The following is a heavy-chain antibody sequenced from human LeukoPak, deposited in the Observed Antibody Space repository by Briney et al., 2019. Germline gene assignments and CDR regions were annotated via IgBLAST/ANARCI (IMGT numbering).Heavy chain of an antibody. D-gene: IGHD1-26*01. V-gene: IGHV3-30*18. Sequence: GGSLRLSCAASGFTFSRYGMHWVRQAPGKGLEWVAVISYDGSNKYYAESVKGRCTISRDNSKNTLYLQMSSLRAEDTAVYYCAKGSYSGSYYDAFDIWGQGTMVTVSS. CDR3: AKGSYSGSYYDAFDI. J-gene: IGHJ3*02. CDR1: GFTFSRYG. CDR2: ISYDGSNK.